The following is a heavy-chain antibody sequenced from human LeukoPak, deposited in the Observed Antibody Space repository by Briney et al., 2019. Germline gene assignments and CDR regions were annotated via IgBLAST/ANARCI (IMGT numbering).Heavy chain of an antibody. CDR3: ARSPSGSYPD. CDR2: ISYSGST. CDR1: GGSITTTNNY. Sequence: SETLSLTCTVSGGSITTTNNYWAWIRQPPGKGLEWIGSISYSGSTSYNLSLKRRVTLSIDTSKNHFSLRLSSMTAADTATYYCARSPSGSYPDWGQGALVTVSS. D-gene: IGHD1-26*01. J-gene: IGHJ4*02. V-gene: IGHV4-39*07.